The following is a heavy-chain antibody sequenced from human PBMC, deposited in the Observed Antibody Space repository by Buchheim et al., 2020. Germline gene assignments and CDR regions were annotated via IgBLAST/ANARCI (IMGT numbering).Heavy chain of an antibody. J-gene: IGHJ5*02. Sequence: QVQLQQWGAGLLKPSETLSLTCAVYGGSFSGYYWSWIRQPPGRGLEWIGEINHSGSTNYNPSLKSRVTISVDTSKNKFSLKLSSVTAADTAVYYCARGRSIFGVVIIAMQRCFDPWGQGTL. CDR3: ARGRSIFGVVIIAMQRCFDP. V-gene: IGHV4-34*01. D-gene: IGHD3-3*01. CDR1: GGSFSGYY. CDR2: INHSGST.